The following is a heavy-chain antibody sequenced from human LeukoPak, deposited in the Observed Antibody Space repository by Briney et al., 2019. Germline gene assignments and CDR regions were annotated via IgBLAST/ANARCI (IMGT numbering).Heavy chain of an antibody. CDR2: ISFDGHRQ. J-gene: IGHJ4*02. CDR3: ANGLDYGAPRF. CDR1: GFTFSSYG. V-gene: IGHV3-30*18. Sequence: GGSLRLSCAASGFTFSSYGMHWVRQAPGKGLEWVAVISFDGHRQFYADSVKGRCTISRDNSKNTLDLQMNSLRAEDTAVYFCANGLDYGAPRFWGQGTLVTVSS. D-gene: IGHD4/OR15-4a*01.